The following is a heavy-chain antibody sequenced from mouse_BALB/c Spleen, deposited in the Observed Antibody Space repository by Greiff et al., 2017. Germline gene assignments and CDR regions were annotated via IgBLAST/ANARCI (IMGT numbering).Heavy chain of an antibody. Sequence: EVLLVESGGGLVKPGGSLKLSCAASGFTFSSYAMYWVRQSPGQRLEWVAEISSGGSYTYYPDTVTGRFTLSRDTAKNTLYLEMSSLRSEDTAMYYCARRGGGFYFDYWGQGTTLTVSS. V-gene: IGHV5-9-4*01. CDR1: GFTFSSYA. J-gene: IGHJ2*01. CDR2: ISSGGSYT. CDR3: ARRGGGFYFDY. D-gene: IGHD1-1*02.